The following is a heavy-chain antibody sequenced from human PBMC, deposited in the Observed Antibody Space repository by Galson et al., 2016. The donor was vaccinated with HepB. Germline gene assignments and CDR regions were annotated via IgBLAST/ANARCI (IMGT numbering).Heavy chain of an antibody. V-gene: IGHV4-39*01. Sequence: SETLSLTCSVFGGSITNNSYYWGWIRQSPGKGLEWIGSVYHSGTTYYNPSLKSRATISVDTPTNQVFLQMTSLTAAETAVYYCARLLRRLIVMVIADSWGQGTLLTVSS. CDR3: ARLLRRLIVMVIADS. D-gene: IGHD3-22*01. CDR2: VYHSGTT. CDR1: GGSITNNSYY. J-gene: IGHJ4*02.